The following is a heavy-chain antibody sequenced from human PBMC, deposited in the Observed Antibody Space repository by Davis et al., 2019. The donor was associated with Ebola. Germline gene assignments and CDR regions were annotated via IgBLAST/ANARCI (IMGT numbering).Heavy chain of an antibody. CDR1: GYTFTGYY. CDR2: ISAYNGNT. CDR3: ARDGVLWFGELSPPSIDY. J-gene: IGHJ4*02. D-gene: IGHD3-10*01. V-gene: IGHV1-18*04. Sequence: ASVKVSCKASGYTFTGYYMHWVRQAPGQGLEWMGWISAYNGNTNYAQKLQGRVTMTTDTSTSTAYMELRSLRSDDTAVYYCARDGVLWFGELSPPSIDYWGQGTLVTVSS.